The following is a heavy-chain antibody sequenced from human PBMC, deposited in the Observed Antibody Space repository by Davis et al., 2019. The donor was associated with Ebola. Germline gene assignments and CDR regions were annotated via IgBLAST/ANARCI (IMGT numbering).Heavy chain of an antibody. V-gene: IGHV4-30-2*01. CDR3: ARGGHVDTAMVFDY. D-gene: IGHD5-18*01. Sequence: PSETLSLTCAVSGGSISSGGYSWSWIRQPPGKGLEWIGYIYHSGSTYYNPSLKSRVTISVDRSKNQFSLKLSSVTAADTAVYYCARGGHVDTAMVFDYWGQGTLVTVSS. J-gene: IGHJ4*02. CDR1: GGSISSGGYS. CDR2: IYHSGST.